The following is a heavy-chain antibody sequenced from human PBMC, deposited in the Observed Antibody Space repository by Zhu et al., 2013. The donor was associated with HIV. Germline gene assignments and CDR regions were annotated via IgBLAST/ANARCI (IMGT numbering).Heavy chain of an antibody. CDR2: MNPKSGNS. V-gene: IGHV1-8*02. Sequence: QVQLVQSAAEVKKPGASVKVSCKASGYTFSNYDINWVRQAPGQGLEWMGWMNPKSGNSGYAQKFQGRVTMTRDASTDTAYMDLSSLRFEGSAMYYCARPGXTSGWYVYWFDVWGQGTLLTVSS. CDR1: GYTFSNYD. D-gene: IGHD6-19*01. J-gene: IGHJ5*02. CDR3: ARPGXTSGWYVYWFDV.